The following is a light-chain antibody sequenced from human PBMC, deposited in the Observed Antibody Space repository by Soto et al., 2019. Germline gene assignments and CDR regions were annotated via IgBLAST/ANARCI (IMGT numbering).Light chain of an antibody. CDR1: TSNLGSNT. CDR3: ATWDDSLNAYV. V-gene: IGLV1-44*01. CDR2: SNN. J-gene: IGLJ1*01. Sequence: QSALTQTPSASGTPGQRVTISCSGTTSNLGSNTVHWYQQLPGTAPRRLIHSNNQRPSGVPDRFSGPKSGTSASLAISGLQSEDEADYYCATWDDSLNAYVFGTGTKVTVL.